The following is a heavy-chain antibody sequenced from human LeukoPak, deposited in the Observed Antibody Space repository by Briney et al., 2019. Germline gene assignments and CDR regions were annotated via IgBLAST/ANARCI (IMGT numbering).Heavy chain of an antibody. J-gene: IGHJ6*02. CDR2: ISYDGSNK. CDR1: GFTFSSYW. D-gene: IGHD4-17*01. Sequence: GGSLRLSCTVSGFTFSSYWMSWVRQAPGKGLEWVAVISYDGSNKYYADSVKGRFTISRDNSKNTLYLQMNSLRAEDTAVYYCAKDYGDYPYYYGMDVWGQGTTVTVSS. V-gene: IGHV3-30*18. CDR3: AKDYGDYPYYYGMDV.